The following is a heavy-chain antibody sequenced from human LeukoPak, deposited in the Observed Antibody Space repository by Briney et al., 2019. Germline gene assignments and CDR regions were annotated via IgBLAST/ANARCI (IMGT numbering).Heavy chain of an antibody. J-gene: IGHJ6*04. D-gene: IGHD3-10*02. Sequence: PGGSLRLSCAASGFTFDDYGMSWVRQAPGRGLEWVSGINWNGGSTGYADSVKGRFTISRDNAKNSLYLQMNSLRAEDTAVYYCAELGITMIGGVWGKGTTVTISS. CDR2: INWNGGST. CDR1: GFTFDDYG. V-gene: IGHV3-20*04. CDR3: AELGITMIGGV.